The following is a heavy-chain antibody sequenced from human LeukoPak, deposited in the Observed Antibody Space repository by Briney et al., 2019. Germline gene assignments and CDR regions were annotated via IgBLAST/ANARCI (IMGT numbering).Heavy chain of an antibody. CDR2: FDPEDGET. CDR1: GYTLTELS. Sequence: WASVKVSCKVSGYTLTELSMHWARQAPGKGLEWMGGFDPEDGETIYAQKFQGRVTMTEDTSTDTAYMELSSLRSEDTAVYYCATVFVDCSSTSCPFDPWGQGTLVTVSS. V-gene: IGHV1-24*01. D-gene: IGHD2-2*01. CDR3: ATVFVDCSSTSCPFDP. J-gene: IGHJ5*02.